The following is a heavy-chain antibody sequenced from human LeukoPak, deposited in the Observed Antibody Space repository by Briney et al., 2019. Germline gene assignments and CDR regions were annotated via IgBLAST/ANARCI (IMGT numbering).Heavy chain of an antibody. D-gene: IGHD3-10*01. V-gene: IGHV4-4*02. Sequence: SGTLSLTCAVSGGSISSNNWWGWVRQPPGKGLEWIGEIYHSGSPNYNPSLKSRVTISVDKSRNHFSLNLSSVTAADTAVYYCAREVPMQAFDIWGQGTMVTVSS. CDR3: AREVPMQAFDI. CDR1: GGSISSNNW. J-gene: IGHJ3*02. CDR2: IYHSGSP.